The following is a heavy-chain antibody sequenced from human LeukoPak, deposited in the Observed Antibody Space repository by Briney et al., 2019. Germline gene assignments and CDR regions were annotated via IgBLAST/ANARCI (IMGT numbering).Heavy chain of an antibody. CDR3: ARNERPRYFDL. CDR1: GGSFSGYY. CDR2: IYYSGST. Sequence: SETLSLTCAVYGGSFSGYYWSWIREPPGKGLEWIGYIYYSGSTNYNPSLKSRVTISVDTSKNQFSLKLSSVTAADTAVYYCARNERPRYFDLWGRGTLVTVSS. V-gene: IGHV4-59*01. D-gene: IGHD6-25*01. J-gene: IGHJ2*01.